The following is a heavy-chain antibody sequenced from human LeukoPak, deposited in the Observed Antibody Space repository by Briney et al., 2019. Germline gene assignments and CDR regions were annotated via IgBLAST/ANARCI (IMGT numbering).Heavy chain of an antibody. J-gene: IGHJ1*01. D-gene: IGHD2-15*01. V-gene: IGHV1-2*02. CDR3: ARGIYVRAATGFQD. Sequence: GASVKVSCKASGYTFTGYYIHWVRQAPGQGLEWMGWIDANSGATNFPEKFQGRVTMTRDTSISTAYLELSRLRSDDTAVYYCARGIYVRAATGFQDWGQGSLVTISS. CDR1: GYTFTGYY. CDR2: IDANSGAT.